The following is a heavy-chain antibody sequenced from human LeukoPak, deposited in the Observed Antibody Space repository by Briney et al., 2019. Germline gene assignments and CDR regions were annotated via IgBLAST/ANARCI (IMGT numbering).Heavy chain of an antibody. CDR2: IYYSGST. CDR1: GGSISSSSYY. V-gene: IGHV4-39*01. CDR3: ARRANTVTTRQYNWFDP. Sequence: SETLSLTCTVSGGSISSSSYYWGWIRQPPGKGLEWIGSIYYSGSTYYNPSLKSRVTISVDTSKNQFSLKLSSVTAADTAVYYCARRANTVTTRQYNWFDPWGQGTLVTVSS. D-gene: IGHD4-11*01. J-gene: IGHJ5*02.